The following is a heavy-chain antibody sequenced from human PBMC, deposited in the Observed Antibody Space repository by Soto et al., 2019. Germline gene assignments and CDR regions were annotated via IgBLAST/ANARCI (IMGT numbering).Heavy chain of an antibody. V-gene: IGHV3-9*01. Sequence: GGSLRLSCAASGFTFDDYAMHWVRQAPGKGLEWVSGISWNSGSIGYADSVKGRFTISRDNAKNSLYLQMNSLRAEDTALYYCAKDIGWPPAGIVVVPAPQKWYAFDIWGQGTMVTVSS. CDR1: GFTFDDYA. J-gene: IGHJ3*02. D-gene: IGHD2-2*01. CDR2: ISWNSGSI. CDR3: AKDIGWPPAGIVVVPAPQKWYAFDI.